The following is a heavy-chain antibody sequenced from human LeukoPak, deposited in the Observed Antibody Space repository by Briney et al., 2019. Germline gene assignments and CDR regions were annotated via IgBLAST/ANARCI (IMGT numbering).Heavy chain of an antibody. Sequence: PSETLSLTCTVSGGSISDGVYYWTWIRQSPGKGLEWIGYIYYSENTYYNPSLKSRVTISIDTSKNQFFLKVTSVTAADTATYFCAREKAAYCTGDCHSFDRWGQGILVTVSS. J-gene: IGHJ5*02. D-gene: IGHD2-21*02. CDR3: AREKAAYCTGDCHSFDR. CDR1: GGSISDGVYY. V-gene: IGHV4-30-4*01. CDR2: IYYSENT.